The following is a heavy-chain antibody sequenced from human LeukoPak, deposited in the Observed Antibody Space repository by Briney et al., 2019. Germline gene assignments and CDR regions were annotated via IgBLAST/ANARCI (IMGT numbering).Heavy chain of an antibody. Sequence: GDSVKVSCKTSGYSFTSYGINWVRQAPGQGLEWMGWISGYNGNTNYAQKFQDRVTLTTDTFTTTVYMELRSLTSDDTAGYYCARVIGYCSSTSCQCFEFDYWGQGTLVTVSS. D-gene: IGHD2-2*01. V-gene: IGHV1-18*01. CDR2: ISGYNGNT. J-gene: IGHJ4*02. CDR1: GYSFTSYG. CDR3: ARVIGYCSSTSCQCFEFDY.